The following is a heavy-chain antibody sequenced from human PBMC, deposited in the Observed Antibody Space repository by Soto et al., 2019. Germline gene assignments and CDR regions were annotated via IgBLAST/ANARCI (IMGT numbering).Heavy chain of an antibody. V-gene: IGHV3-74*01. D-gene: IGHD3-10*01. CDR2: IDTDGRDI. J-gene: IGHJ4*02. Sequence: EVQLVESGGDLVQPGGSLRLSCVASGFTFSGHWMHWVRQTPGKGLVWVSHIDTDGRDINYADSVKGRFTISRDNAKNTLYLYVNSLRAEDTAVYYCARGDLVRGIDYWGQGTLVTVSS. CDR3: ARGDLVRGIDY. CDR1: GFTFSGHW.